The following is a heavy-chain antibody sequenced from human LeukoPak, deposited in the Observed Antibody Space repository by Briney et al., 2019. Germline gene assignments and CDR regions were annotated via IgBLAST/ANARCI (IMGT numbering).Heavy chain of an antibody. CDR3: TTETGYYHDSSGSTPRDY. Sequence: GGSLRLSCEASGFTFSNAWMNWVRQAPGKGLEWVGRIKSKTDGGTTDYAAPVKGRFTISRDDSKDTLYLQMNSLKTEDTAVYYCTTETGYYHDSSGSTPRDYWGQGTLVTVSS. CDR1: GFTFSNAW. D-gene: IGHD3-22*01. CDR2: IKSKTDGGTT. V-gene: IGHV3-15*07. J-gene: IGHJ4*02.